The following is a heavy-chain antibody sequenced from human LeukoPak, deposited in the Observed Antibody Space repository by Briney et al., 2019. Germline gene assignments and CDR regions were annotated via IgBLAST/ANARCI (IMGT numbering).Heavy chain of an antibody. V-gene: IGHV1-46*02. CDR3: ARGADREFDF. J-gene: IGHJ4*02. CDR1: GHTLNNYF. CDR2: INPRDGST. Sequence: GASVKVSCKSSGHTLNNYFIHWVRQAPGQGLEWMGMINPRDGSTRTLQRFQGRLTMTRDTSTSTLYMGLSSLRSEDTATYFCARGADREFDFWGQGTLVTVSS.